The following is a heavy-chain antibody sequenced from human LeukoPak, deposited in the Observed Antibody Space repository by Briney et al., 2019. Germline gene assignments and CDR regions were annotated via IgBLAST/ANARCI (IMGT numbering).Heavy chain of an antibody. J-gene: IGHJ4*02. V-gene: IGHV4-4*07. Sequence: SETLSLTCTVSGGSISNYYWSWIRQPAGKGLEWIGRIYTSGGTNYNPSLKSRVTMSVDTSKNQFSLKLSSVTAADTAVYYCARDRYYYDSSGYSIFDYWGQGTLVTVSS. CDR3: ARDRYYYDSSGYSIFDY. CDR1: GGSISNYY. D-gene: IGHD3-22*01. CDR2: IYTSGGT.